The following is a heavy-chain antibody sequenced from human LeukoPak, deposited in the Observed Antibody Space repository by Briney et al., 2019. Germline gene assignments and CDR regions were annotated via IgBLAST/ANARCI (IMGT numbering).Heavy chain of an antibody. D-gene: IGHD5-18*01. CDR1: GGSFSGYY. CDR2: INHSGST. J-gene: IGHJ3*02. V-gene: IGHV4-34*01. CDR3: ARDRVDTANDAFDI. Sequence: SETLSLTCAVYGGSFSGYYWSWIRQPPGKGLEWIGEINHSGSTNYNPSLKSRVTISVDTSKNQFSLKLSSVTAADTAVYYCARDRVDTANDAFDIWGQGTMVTVSS.